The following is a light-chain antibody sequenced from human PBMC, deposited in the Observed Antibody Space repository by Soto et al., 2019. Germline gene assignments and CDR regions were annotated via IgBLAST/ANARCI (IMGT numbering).Light chain of an antibody. CDR3: QQYNSYPWT. Sequence: DIPMTQSPSTLSASVGDRVTITCRASQSISDWLAWYQQKPGKAPKSLIYKASSLESGVPSRFSGSGSGTEFTLSISSLQPDDFATYYCQQYNSYPWTFGQGTKVEIK. CDR2: KAS. CDR1: QSISDW. V-gene: IGKV1-5*03. J-gene: IGKJ1*01.